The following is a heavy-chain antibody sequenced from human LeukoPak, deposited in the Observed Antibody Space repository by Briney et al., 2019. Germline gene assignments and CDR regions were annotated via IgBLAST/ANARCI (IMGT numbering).Heavy chain of an antibody. J-gene: IGHJ4*02. D-gene: IGHD6-13*01. CDR2: ISYDGSNK. V-gene: IGHV3-30-3*01. CDR3: ARDSRSWGYFDY. CDR1: GFTFSSYA. Sequence: GRSLRLYCAASGFTFSSYAMHWVRQAPGKGLEWVAVISYDGSNKYYADSVKGRFTISRDNSKNTLYLQMNSLRAEDTAVYYCARDSRSWGYFDYWGQGTLVTVSS.